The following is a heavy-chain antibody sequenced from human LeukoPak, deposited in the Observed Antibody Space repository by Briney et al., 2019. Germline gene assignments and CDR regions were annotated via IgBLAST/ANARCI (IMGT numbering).Heavy chain of an antibody. Sequence: SETLSLTCTVSGGSISSYYWSWIRQPPGKGLEWIGYIYYSGSTNYNPSLKSRVTISVDTSKNQFSLKLSSVTAADTAVYYCARGGDGYRFDYWGQGTLVTVPS. CDR1: GGSISSYY. D-gene: IGHD5-24*01. CDR2: IYYSGST. J-gene: IGHJ4*02. CDR3: ARGGDGYRFDY. V-gene: IGHV4-59*01.